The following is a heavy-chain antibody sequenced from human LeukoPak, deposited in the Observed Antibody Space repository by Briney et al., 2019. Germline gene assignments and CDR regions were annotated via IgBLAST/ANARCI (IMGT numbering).Heavy chain of an antibody. CDR3: ARRRSDAFDI. V-gene: IGHV4-39*01. J-gene: IGHJ3*02. CDR2: IYYRGSR. Sequence: PSETPSLSRTVSVGSITSSTYYSGCIRQPPGNGLGWIGNIYYRGSRYYNPSLRSRVTISVDTSKNQFSLKLTSVTAADTAGYYCARRRSDAFDIWGQGTMVTVSS. CDR1: VGSITSSTYY. D-gene: IGHD3-16*02.